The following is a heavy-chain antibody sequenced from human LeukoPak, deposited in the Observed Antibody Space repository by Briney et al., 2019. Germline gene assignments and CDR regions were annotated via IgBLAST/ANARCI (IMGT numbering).Heavy chain of an antibody. D-gene: IGHD2-2*01. V-gene: IGHV6-1*01. Sequence: SQTLSPTCAISGDSVSSNSAAWNWIRQSPSRGLEWLGRTYYRSKWYNDYAVSVKSRITINPDTSKNQFSLQLNSVTPEDTAVYYCARVSRQPGYCSSTSCYDYYYYYYMDVWGKGTTVTVSS. CDR3: ARVSRQPGYCSSTSCYDYYYYYYMDV. CDR1: GDSVSSNSAA. CDR2: TYYRSKWYN. J-gene: IGHJ6*03.